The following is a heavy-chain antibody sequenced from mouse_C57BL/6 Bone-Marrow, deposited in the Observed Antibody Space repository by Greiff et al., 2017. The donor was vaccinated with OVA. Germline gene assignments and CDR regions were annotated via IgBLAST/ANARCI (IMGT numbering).Heavy chain of an antibody. CDR2: INPYNGGT. J-gene: IGHJ1*03. CDR3: ARISYGSSYPYWYFDV. V-gene: IGHV1-19*01. D-gene: IGHD1-1*01. CDR1: GYTFTDYY. Sequence: EVQLQESGPVLVKPGASVKMSCKASGYTFTDYYMNLVKQSHGKSLEWIGVINPYNGGTSYNQKFKGKATLTVDKSSSTAYMELNSLTSEDSAVYYCARISYGSSYPYWYFDVWGTGTTVTVSS.